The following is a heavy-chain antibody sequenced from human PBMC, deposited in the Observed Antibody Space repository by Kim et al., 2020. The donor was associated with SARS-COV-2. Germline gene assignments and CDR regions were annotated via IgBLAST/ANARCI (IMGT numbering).Heavy chain of an antibody. Sequence: ADSVKGRFPISRDSSKNTLYLQMNSLRAEDTALYYCARDRDWNSWAFDIWGQGTMVTVSS. V-gene: IGHV3-53*01. D-gene: IGHD1-7*01. CDR3: ARDRDWNSWAFDI. J-gene: IGHJ3*02.